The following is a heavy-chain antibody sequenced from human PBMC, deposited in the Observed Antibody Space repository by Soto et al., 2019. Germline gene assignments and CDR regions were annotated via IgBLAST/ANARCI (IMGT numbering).Heavy chain of an antibody. CDR2: ISADNGNT. V-gene: IGHV1-18*01. J-gene: IGHJ6*02. Sequence: VSVKVSCKASCYTFTSDGISWVRQVPGQGHECIGWISADNGNTNYAQKLQGRVTMTTDTSTSTAYMELRSLSSDDTAVYYCARDKDYDIWSGPSYYYGMDVCGQGTTVAVS. D-gene: IGHD3-3*01. CDR3: ARDKDYDIWSGPSYYYGMDV. CDR1: CYTFTSDG.